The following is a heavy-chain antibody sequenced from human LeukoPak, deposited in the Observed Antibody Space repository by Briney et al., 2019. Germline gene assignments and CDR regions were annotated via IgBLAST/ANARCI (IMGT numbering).Heavy chain of an antibody. CDR2: INYSGST. Sequence: PSETLSLTCTVSGGSISSSNNYWGWIRQPPGKGPEWIGSINYSGSTHYTSSLKSRVSISVDTSKNQFFLKLSSVTAADTAVYYCARAYYGSGYYHLDYWGQGTLVTVSS. CDR3: ARAYYGSGYYHLDY. J-gene: IGHJ4*02. D-gene: IGHD3-10*01. V-gene: IGHV4-39*07. CDR1: GGSISSSNNY.